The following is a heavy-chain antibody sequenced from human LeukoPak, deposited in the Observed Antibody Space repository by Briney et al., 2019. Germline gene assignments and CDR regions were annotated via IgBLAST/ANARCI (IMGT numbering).Heavy chain of an antibody. D-gene: IGHD1-26*01. CDR1: GYSFTSYW. CDR3: ARHDGAVTDFGY. V-gene: IGHV5-10-1*01. Sequence: GESLKISCKGSGYSFTSYWISWVRQMPGKGLEWMGRIDPSDSYTNYSPSFQGHVTISADKSISTAYLQWSSLKASDTAMYYCARHDGAVTDFGYWGQGTLVTVSS. CDR2: IDPSDSYT. J-gene: IGHJ4*02.